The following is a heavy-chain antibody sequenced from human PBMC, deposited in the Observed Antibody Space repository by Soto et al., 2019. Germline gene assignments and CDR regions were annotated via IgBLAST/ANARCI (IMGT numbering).Heavy chain of an antibody. CDR1: GGSISSSSFH. D-gene: IGHD3-22*01. CDR2: IYYSGST. CDR3: ASGIITMIVVVIDYGMDV. J-gene: IGHJ6*02. V-gene: IGHV4-39*01. Sequence: SETLSLTCTVSGGSISSSSFHWGWIRQPPGKGLEWIGSIYYSGSTYYSPSLKSRVTISVDTSKNQFSLKLSSVTAADTAVYYCASGIITMIVVVIDYGMDVWGQGTTVTVSS.